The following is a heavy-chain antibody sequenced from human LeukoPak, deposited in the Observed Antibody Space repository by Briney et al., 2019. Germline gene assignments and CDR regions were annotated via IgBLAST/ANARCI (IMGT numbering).Heavy chain of an antibody. J-gene: IGHJ4*02. D-gene: IGHD3-22*01. CDR1: GFIFRDYH. CDR2: ISSSAGYM. Sequence: GGSLRLSCAASGFIFRDYHIHWVRQAPGKGLEWVSSISSSAGYMYYADSMKGRFTISRDNARNSLYLQMNTLRAEDTAVYYCTRGPWDYYDSSNYRTFDYWGQGTLVTVSS. V-gene: IGHV3-21*01. CDR3: TRGPWDYYDSSNYRTFDY.